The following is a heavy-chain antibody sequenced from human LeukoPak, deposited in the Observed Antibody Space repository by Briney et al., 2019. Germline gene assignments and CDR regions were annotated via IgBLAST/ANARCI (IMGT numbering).Heavy chain of an antibody. D-gene: IGHD3-16*02. J-gene: IGHJ4*02. CDR3: ARAYDYVWGSYRL. Sequence: SETLSLTCTVSGGSISSGSYYWSWIRQPAGKGLEWIGRIYTSGSTNYNPSLKSRVTISVDTSKNQFSLKLSSVTAADTAVYYCARAYDYVWGSYRLWGQGTLVTVSS. V-gene: IGHV4-61*02. CDR2: IYTSGST. CDR1: GGSISSGSYY.